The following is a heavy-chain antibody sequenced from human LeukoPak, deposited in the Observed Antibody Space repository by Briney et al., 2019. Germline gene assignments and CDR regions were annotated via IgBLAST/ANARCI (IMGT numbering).Heavy chain of an antibody. J-gene: IGHJ4*02. CDR2: IHTSGST. V-gene: IGHV4-4*07. Sequence: TETLSLTCTVSGGSISSYYWSWIRQPAGKGLEWIGRIHTSGSTDYNPSLESRVTMSVDTSKNQFSLKLSSVTAADTAVYYCAREGSMTARPFVSIDYWGQGTLVTVSS. CDR3: AREGSMTARPFVSIDY. CDR1: GGSISSYY. D-gene: IGHD6-6*01.